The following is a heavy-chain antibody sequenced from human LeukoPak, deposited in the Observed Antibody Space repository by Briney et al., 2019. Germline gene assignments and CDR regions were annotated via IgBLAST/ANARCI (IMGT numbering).Heavy chain of an antibody. D-gene: IGHD6-13*01. CDR2: IYYSGST. Sequence: SETLSLTCTVSGGSISSYYWSWIRQPPGKGLEWIGYIYYSGSTNYNPSLKSRVTISVDTSKNQFSLKLSSVTAADTAVYYCASFSSSWYSFAFDIWGQGTMVTVSS. V-gene: IGHV4-59*01. J-gene: IGHJ3*02. CDR3: ASFSSSWYSFAFDI. CDR1: GGSISSYY.